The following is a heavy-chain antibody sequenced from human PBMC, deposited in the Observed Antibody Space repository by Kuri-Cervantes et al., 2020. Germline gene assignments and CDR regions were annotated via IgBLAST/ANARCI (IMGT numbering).Heavy chain of an antibody. Sequence: LSLTCAASGLTFDDYAMHWVRQAPGKGLEWVSGIAWNSGSIAYADSVKGRFTISRDNAKNSLYLQMDSLRAEDTALYYCAKDIGGSGTVPEYWGQGTLVTVSS. CDR1: GLTFDDYA. D-gene: IGHD3-10*01. V-gene: IGHV3-9*01. J-gene: IGHJ4*02. CDR3: AKDIGGSGTVPEY. CDR2: IAWNSGSI.